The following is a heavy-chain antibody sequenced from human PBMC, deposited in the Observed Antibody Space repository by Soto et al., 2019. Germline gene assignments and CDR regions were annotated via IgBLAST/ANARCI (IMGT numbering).Heavy chain of an antibody. CDR1: GYTIASYA. CDR2: ISAYNGNT. D-gene: IGHD6-19*01. J-gene: IGHJ5*02. CDR3: ARGRYSSGWPRLEFDP. Sequence: ASVKVSCKASGYTIASYAISWMRQAPGQGLEWMGWISAYNGNTNYAQKLQGRVTMTTDTSTSTAYMELRSLRSDDTAVYYCARGRYSSGWPRLEFDPWGQGTLVTVSS. V-gene: IGHV1-18*01.